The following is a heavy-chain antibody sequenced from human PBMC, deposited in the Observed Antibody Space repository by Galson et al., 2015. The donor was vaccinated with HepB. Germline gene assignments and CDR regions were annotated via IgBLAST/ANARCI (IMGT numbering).Heavy chain of an antibody. V-gene: IGHV5-10-1*01. CDR3: ARHGGDYGDYVFDY. Sequence: QSGAEVKKPGESLRISCKGSGYSFTSYWISWVRQMPGKGLEWMGRIDPGDTYTNYSPSFQGHVTISIDRSISTAYLQWSSLKASDTAMYYCARHGGDYGDYVFDYWGQGTLVTVSS. D-gene: IGHD4-17*01. J-gene: IGHJ4*02. CDR1: GYSFTSYW. CDR2: IDPGDTYT.